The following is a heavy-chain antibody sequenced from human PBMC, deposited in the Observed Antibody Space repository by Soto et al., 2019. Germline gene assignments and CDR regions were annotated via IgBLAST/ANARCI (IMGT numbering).Heavy chain of an antibody. CDR1: GFSFTTAGVA. V-gene: IGHV2-5*01. J-gene: IGHJ4*02. CDR2: IYYNDDR. Sequence: GSGPTLVNPTQTLTLTCTFSGFSFTTAGVAVGWIRQTPGGALEWLTLIYYNDDRRFSPSLKTRLTITGDTSKNQVVLSLTNVDPGDTATYFCAHSDGGYEIIYFDFWGQGIPVNVSS. CDR3: AHSDGGYEIIYFDF. D-gene: IGHD5-12*01.